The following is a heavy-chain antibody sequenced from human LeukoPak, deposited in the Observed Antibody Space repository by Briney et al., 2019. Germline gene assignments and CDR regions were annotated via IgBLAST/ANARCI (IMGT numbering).Heavy chain of an antibody. D-gene: IGHD3-22*01. CDR1: GFTFSNYS. CDR3: AKSTIVVANYFDY. J-gene: IGHJ4*02. V-gene: IGHV3-48*01. Sequence: GGSLRLSCAASGFTFSNYSMNWVRQAPGKGLEWVSYISRSSSTIYYADSVKGRFTISRDNAKNTLYLQMNSLRAEDTAVYYCAKSTIVVANYFDYWGQGTLVTVSS. CDR2: ISRSSSTI.